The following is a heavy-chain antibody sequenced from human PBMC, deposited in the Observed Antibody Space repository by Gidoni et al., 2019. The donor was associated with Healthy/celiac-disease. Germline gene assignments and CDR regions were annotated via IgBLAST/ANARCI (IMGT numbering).Heavy chain of an antibody. V-gene: IGHV1-2*04. CDR2: INPNSGGT. CDR1: GYTFTGYY. Sequence: QVQLVQSGAEVKKPGASVKVSCKASGYTFTGYYMHWVRQAPGQGLEWMGWINPNSGGTNYAQKFQGWVTMTRDTSISTAYMELSRLRSDDTAVYYCAISSGSGSYRVGMDVWGQGTTVTVSS. J-gene: IGHJ6*02. CDR3: AISSGSGSYRVGMDV. D-gene: IGHD3-10*01.